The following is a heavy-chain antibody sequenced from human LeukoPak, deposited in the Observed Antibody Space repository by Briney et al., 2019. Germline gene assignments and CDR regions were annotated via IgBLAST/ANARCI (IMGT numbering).Heavy chain of an antibody. CDR3: ARDLRFPVRYFDLGPVVSEY. V-gene: IGHV1-18*01. J-gene: IGHJ4*02. Sequence: ASVKVSCKASGYTFTSYGISWVRQAPGQGLEWMGWISAYNGNTNYAQKLQGRVTMTTDTSTSTAYMELRSLRSDDTAVYYCARDLRFPVRYFDLGPVVSEYWGQGTLVTVSS. D-gene: IGHD3-9*01. CDR1: GYTFTSYG. CDR2: ISAYNGNT.